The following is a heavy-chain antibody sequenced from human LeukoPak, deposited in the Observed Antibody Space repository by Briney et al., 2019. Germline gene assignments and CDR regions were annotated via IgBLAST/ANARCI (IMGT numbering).Heavy chain of an antibody. Sequence: GGSLRLSCAASGFTFSGYGMSWVRQAPGKGLEWVSSFGGSGGSTYYADSVKGRFTISRDNSKNTLYLRMNSLRAEDTAVYYCAKQGRDWLRDYYYYMDVWGKGTTVTISS. V-gene: IGHV3-23*01. CDR3: AKQGRDWLRDYYYYMDV. D-gene: IGHD3-9*01. CDR1: GFTFSGYG. J-gene: IGHJ6*03. CDR2: FGGSGGST.